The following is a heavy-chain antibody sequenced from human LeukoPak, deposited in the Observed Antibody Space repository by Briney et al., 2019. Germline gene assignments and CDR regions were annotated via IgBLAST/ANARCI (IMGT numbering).Heavy chain of an antibody. V-gene: IGHV1-2*02. Sequence: ASVKVSCKASGYTFTGYYMHWVRQAPGQGLEWMGWINPNSGGTNYAQKLQGRLTMTRDMSTSTLYMELSSLRSEDTAVYYCARDQSMARLDYWGQGTLVTVSS. CDR1: GYTFTGYY. CDR3: ARDQSMARLDY. D-gene: IGHD6-6*01. J-gene: IGHJ4*02. CDR2: INPNSGGT.